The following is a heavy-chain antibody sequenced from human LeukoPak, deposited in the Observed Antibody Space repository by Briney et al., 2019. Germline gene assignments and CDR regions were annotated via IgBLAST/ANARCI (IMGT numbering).Heavy chain of an antibody. J-gene: IGHJ3*02. CDR2: IYYSGST. CDR1: GGSISSSSYY. Sequence: PSETLCLTCTVSGGSISSSSYYWGWIRQPPGKGLEWIGSIYYSGSTYYNPSLKSRVTISVDTSKNQFSLKLSSVTAADTAVYYCARHDKTYYYDSSGYYYIDAFDIWGQGTMVTVSS. D-gene: IGHD3-22*01. CDR3: ARHDKTYYYDSSGYYYIDAFDI. V-gene: IGHV4-39*01.